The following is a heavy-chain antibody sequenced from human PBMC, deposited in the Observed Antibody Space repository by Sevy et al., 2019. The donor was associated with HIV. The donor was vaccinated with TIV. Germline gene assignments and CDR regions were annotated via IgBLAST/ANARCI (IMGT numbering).Heavy chain of an antibody. CDR2: ISYDGNYK. V-gene: IGHV3-30*04. J-gene: IGHJ4*02. D-gene: IGHD2-8*01. CDR1: GFTFPIYS. CDR3: ARVAVEYCTNDCYHRFDH. Sequence: GGSLRLSCAASGFTFPIYSVLWVRQAPGKGLEWLTLISYDGNYKYYANSVKGRFTISRDNSNNILYLQMISLRVEDTALYFCARVAVEYCTNDCYHRFDHWGLGTLVTVSS.